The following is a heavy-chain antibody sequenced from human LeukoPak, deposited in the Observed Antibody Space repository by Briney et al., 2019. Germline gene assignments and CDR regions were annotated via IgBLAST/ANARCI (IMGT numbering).Heavy chain of an antibody. CDR2: IYYSGST. V-gene: IGHV4-31*03. D-gene: IGHD4-17*01. CDR1: GGSISSGGYY. Sequence: SQTLSLTCTVSGGSISSGGYYWSWIRQHPGKGLEWIGYIYYSGSTYCSPSLKSRVTISVDTSKNQFSLKLSSVTAADTAVYYCARKTYGDYVYWYFDLWGRGTLVTVSS. J-gene: IGHJ2*01. CDR3: ARKTYGDYVYWYFDL.